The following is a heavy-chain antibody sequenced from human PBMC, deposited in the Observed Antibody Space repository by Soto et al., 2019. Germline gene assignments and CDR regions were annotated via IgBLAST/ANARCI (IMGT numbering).Heavy chain of an antibody. CDR1: GFTFGDYT. CDR2: IAGSGGDI. Sequence: GGSLRLSCTGSGFTFGDYTITWLRQAPGKGLEWVSSIAGSGGDISYADSVKGRFTISRDNSKNTLYLQMDSLRAEDTAIYYCAKKYRGTYPFDYWGQGTLVTVSS. D-gene: IGHD1-26*01. J-gene: IGHJ4*02. V-gene: IGHV3-23*01. CDR3: AKKYRGTYPFDY.